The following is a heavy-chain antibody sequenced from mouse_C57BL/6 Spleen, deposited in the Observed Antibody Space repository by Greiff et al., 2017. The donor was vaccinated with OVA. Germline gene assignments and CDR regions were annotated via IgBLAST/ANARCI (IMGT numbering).Heavy chain of an antibody. D-gene: IGHD2-3*01. V-gene: IGHV1-69*01. J-gene: IGHJ4*01. CDR1: GYTFTSYW. CDR2: IDPSDSYT. CDR3: AIDGH. Sequence: VQLQQPGAELVMPGASVKLSCKASGYTFTSYWMHWVKQRPGQGLEWIGEIDPSDSYTNYNQKFKGKSTLTVDKSSSTAYMQLSSLSSEDSAVYYCAIDGHWGQGTSVTVSS.